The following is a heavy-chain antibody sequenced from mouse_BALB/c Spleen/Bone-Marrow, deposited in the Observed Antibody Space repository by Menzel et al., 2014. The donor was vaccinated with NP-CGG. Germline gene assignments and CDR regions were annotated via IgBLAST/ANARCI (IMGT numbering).Heavy chain of an antibody. Sequence: VQLQQSGAELVKPGASVKLSCKASGYTFTSYWMHWVRQRPGQGLEWIGEINPSNGRTNYNEKFKSKATLTVDKSSSTAYMQLSSLTSEDSAVYYCAREGPLDYWGQGTTLTVSS. CDR2: INPSNGRT. CDR1: GYTFTSYW. CDR3: AREGPLDY. D-gene: IGHD6-1*01. J-gene: IGHJ2*01. V-gene: IGHV1S81*02.